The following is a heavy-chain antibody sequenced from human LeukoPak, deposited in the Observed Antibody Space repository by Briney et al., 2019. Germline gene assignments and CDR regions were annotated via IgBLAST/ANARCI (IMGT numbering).Heavy chain of an antibody. V-gene: IGHV1-18*01. CDR3: ARVGGGYDSGGNNWLDP. Sequence: ASVKVSCKASGYTFTSYGISWVRQAPGQGLEWMGWISAYNGNTNYAQKLQGRVTMTTDTSTSTAYMELRSLRSDDTAVYYCARVGGGYDSGGNNWLDPWGQGTLVTVSS. J-gene: IGHJ5*02. CDR1: GYTFTSYG. CDR2: ISAYNGNT. D-gene: IGHD5-12*01.